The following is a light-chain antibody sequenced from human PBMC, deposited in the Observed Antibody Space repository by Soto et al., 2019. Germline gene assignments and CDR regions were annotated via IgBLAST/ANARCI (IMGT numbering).Light chain of an antibody. V-gene: IGLV2-14*03. CDR1: SSDIGTYNY. CDR3: SSYTDSGALA. CDR2: DVY. Sequence: QSALTQPASVSGSPGQSIAISCTGTSSDIGTYNYVSWYQQYPGKAPKLIIYDVYNRPSGVSDRFSGSRSGNTASLTIFGLQADDEAEYYCSSYTDSGALAFGGGTQLTVL. J-gene: IGLJ2*01.